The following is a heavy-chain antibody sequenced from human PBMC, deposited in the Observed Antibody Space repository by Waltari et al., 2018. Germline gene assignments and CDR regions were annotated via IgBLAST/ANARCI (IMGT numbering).Heavy chain of an antibody. CDR2: IYTSGST. D-gene: IGHD3-3*01. CDR3: ARHHDFWSGGWFDP. CDR1: GGSISSGSYY. Sequence: QVQLQESGPGLVKPSQTLSLTCTVSGGSISSGSYYWRWLRQPAGKGLEWIGRIYTSGSTNYNPSLKSRVTISVDTSKNQFSLKLSSVTAADTAVYYCARHHDFWSGGWFDPWGQGTLVTVSS. V-gene: IGHV4-61*02. J-gene: IGHJ5*02.